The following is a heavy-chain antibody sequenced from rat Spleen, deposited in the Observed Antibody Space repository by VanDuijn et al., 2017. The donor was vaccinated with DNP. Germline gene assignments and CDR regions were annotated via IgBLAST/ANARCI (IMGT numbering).Heavy chain of an antibody. CDR1: GFTFSDYY. J-gene: IGHJ2*01. CDR3: ARHGRRVFDY. V-gene: IGHV5-22*01. CDR2: ISYAGGST. D-gene: IGHD1-11*01. Sequence: EVQLVESGGGLVQPGRSLKLSCAVSGFTFSDYYMAWVRQAPTKGLELVAYISYAGGSTYHGDSVKGRFTISRDNAESTLYLQMNSLRSEDMATYFCARHGRRVFDYWGQGVMVTVSS.